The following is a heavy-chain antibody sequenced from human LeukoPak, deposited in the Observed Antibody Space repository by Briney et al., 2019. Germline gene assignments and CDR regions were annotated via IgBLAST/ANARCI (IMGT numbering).Heavy chain of an antibody. Sequence: SETLSLTCAVSGSSISTGYYWGWIRQPPGKGLEWIGNIYHSGSTFYDPSLKSRVTISVDTSKNQFSLKVTSVIAADTAVYYCARSYSGMDVWGKGTTVTVSS. CDR1: GSSISTGYY. D-gene: IGHD2-21*01. J-gene: IGHJ6*04. CDR2: IYHSGST. V-gene: IGHV4-38-2*01. CDR3: ARSYSGMDV.